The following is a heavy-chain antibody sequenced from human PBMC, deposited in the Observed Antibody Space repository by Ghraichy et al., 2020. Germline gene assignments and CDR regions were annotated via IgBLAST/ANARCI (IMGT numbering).Heavy chain of an antibody. CDR1: GFTFSSYA. Sequence: GGSLRLSCAASGFTFSSYAMSWVRQAPGKGLEWVSGISDSGGRTSYADALKGRFTISRDNTKSTLYLQMNSLRGEDTAVYYCAKARDGSSWYLFDPWGQGFLVTVSS. J-gene: IGHJ5*02. V-gene: IGHV3-23*01. CDR2: ISDSGGRT. CDR3: AKARDGSSWYLFDP. D-gene: IGHD6-13*01.